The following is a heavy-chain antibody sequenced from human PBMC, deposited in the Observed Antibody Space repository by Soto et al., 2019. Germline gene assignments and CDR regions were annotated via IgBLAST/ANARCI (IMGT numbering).Heavy chain of an antibody. CDR1: GFSLSTSGVG. V-gene: IGHV2-5*02. D-gene: IGHD3-9*01. J-gene: IGHJ5*02. CDR2: IYWDDDK. Sequence: QITLKESGPTLVKPTQTLTLTCTFSGFSLSTSGVGVGWVRQPPGKALEWLALIYWDDDKRYNPSLRSRLAIFQDTPKNLVVLIMTNVDPEDTATYYCAHRVVWRPSDWSLGWFDPWGQGTLVTVSS. CDR3: AHRVVWRPSDWSLGWFDP.